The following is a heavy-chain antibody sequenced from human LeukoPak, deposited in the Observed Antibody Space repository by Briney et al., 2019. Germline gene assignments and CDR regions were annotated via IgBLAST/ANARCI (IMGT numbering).Heavy chain of an antibody. D-gene: IGHD6-6*01. Sequence: ASVKVSCKASGGTFSSYAISWVRQAPGQGLEWMGGIIPIFGTANYAQKFQGRVTITADESTSTAYMELSSLRSEDTAAYYCATSIAARPPYYYYYMDVWGKGATVTVSS. CDR2: IIPIFGTA. J-gene: IGHJ6*03. CDR3: ATSIAARPPYYYYYMDV. CDR1: GGTFSSYA. V-gene: IGHV1-69*13.